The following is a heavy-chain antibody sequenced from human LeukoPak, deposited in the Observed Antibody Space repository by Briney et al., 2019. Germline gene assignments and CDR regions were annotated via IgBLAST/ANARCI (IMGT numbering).Heavy chain of an antibody. CDR1: GGSITSNIHF. J-gene: IGHJ4*02. Sequence: SETLSLTCTVSGGSITSNIHFRGWIRQPPGKGPEWVATIHSTGTSFYNPSLKSRATIFVDASKNQFYLKLTSVTAADTAVYYCARQTTGSYQWTFDFWGQGALVTVSS. D-gene: IGHD1-26*01. V-gene: IGHV4-39*01. CDR2: IHSTGTS. CDR3: ARQTTGSYQWTFDF.